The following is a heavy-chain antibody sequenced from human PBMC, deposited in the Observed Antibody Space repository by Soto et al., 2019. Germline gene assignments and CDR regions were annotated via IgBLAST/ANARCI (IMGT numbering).Heavy chain of an antibody. CDR2: IYHSGNT. J-gene: IGHJ4*01. D-gene: IGHD3-10*01. CDR3: ASAGASGTNPFDY. Sequence: QLQLQESGSGLVKPSQTLSLTCVVSGDYISGGYAWRWIRQPPGKGLEWIGYIYHSGNTNYNPSLKSRGTISLDKAKNQFSLRLISVTAADTAVYFCASAGASGTNPFDYWGHGTLVPV. V-gene: IGHV4-30-2*01. CDR1: GDYISGGYA.